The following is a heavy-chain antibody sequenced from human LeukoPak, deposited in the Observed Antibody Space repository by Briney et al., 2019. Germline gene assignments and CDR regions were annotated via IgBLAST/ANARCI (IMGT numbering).Heavy chain of an antibody. Sequence: PSETLSLTCTVSGGSISSYYWSWIRQPPGKGLEWIGYIYYSGSTNYNPSLKSRVTISVDTSKNQFSLKLSSVTAADTAVYYCARERDYSSFDYWGQGTLVTVSS. D-gene: IGHD6-13*01. J-gene: IGHJ4*02. CDR1: GGSISSYY. CDR2: IYYSGST. V-gene: IGHV4-59*01. CDR3: ARERDYSSFDY.